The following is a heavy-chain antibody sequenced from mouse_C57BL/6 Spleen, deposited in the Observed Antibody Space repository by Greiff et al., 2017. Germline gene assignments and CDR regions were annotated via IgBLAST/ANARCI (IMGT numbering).Heavy chain of an antibody. V-gene: IGHV5-17*01. CDR1: GFTFSDYG. Sequence: EVQLQQSGGGLVKPGGSLKLSCAASGFTFSDYGMHWVRQAPEKGLEWVAYISSGSSTIYYADTVKGRFTISRDNAKNTLFLQMTSLRSEDTAMYYCARTSSGYWGQGTTLTVSS. CDR2: ISSGSSTI. J-gene: IGHJ2*01. CDR3: ARTSSGY. D-gene: IGHD3-2*02.